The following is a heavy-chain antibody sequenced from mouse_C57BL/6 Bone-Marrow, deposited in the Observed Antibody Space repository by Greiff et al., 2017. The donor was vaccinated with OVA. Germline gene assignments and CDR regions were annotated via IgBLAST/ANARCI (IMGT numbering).Heavy chain of an antibody. Sequence: EVKLQQSGPELVKPGASVKIPCKASGYTFTDYNMDWVKQSHGKSLEWIGDINPNNGGTIYNQKFKGKATLTVDKSSSTAYMELRSLTSEDTAVYYCARDLWDPYYAMDYWGQGTSVTVSS. CDR2: INPNNGGT. V-gene: IGHV1-18*01. CDR1: GYTFTDYN. J-gene: IGHJ4*01. D-gene: IGHD4-1*01. CDR3: ARDLWDPYYAMDY.